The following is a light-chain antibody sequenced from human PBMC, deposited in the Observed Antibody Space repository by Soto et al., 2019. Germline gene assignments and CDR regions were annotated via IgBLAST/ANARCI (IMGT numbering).Light chain of an antibody. J-gene: IGKJ2*01. CDR3: QQYGPSPGYT. CDR2: GTS. V-gene: IGKV3-20*01. CDR1: QSVRSDY. Sequence: ETVLTQSPGTLSLSPGERATLSCRTSQSVRSDYFAWYQQKPGQAPRLLIYGTSNRAAGIPDRFSGSGSGTDFTLTINRLEPEDFAVYFCQQYGPSPGYTFGPGTKL.